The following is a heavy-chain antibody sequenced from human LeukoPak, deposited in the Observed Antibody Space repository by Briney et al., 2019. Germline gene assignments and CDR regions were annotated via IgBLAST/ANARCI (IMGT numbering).Heavy chain of an antibody. CDR3: AKNPPRIRYFDWPKDY. CDR2: ISGSGGST. Sequence: GGSLRLSCAASGFTFCSYAMSWIRQAPGKGLEWVSAISGSGGSTYYADSVKGRFTISRDNPKNTLYLQMNSLRAVDTAVYYCAKNPPRIRYFDWPKDYWGQGTLVTVSS. CDR1: GFTFCSYA. J-gene: IGHJ4*02. V-gene: IGHV3-23*01. D-gene: IGHD3-9*01.